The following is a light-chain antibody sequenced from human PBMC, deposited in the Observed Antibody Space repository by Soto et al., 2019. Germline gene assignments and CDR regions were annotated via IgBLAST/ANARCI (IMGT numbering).Light chain of an antibody. Sequence: QSALTQPPSASGSPGQSVTISCTGTSSDVGAYDYVSWYQHHPGKAPKLIIYAVYSRPSGVPDRFSGSKSGNTASLTVSGLQAEDESDYYCSSYAGSNNFVFGTGTKVTVL. CDR3: SSYAGSNNFV. CDR1: SSDVGAYDY. V-gene: IGLV2-8*01. CDR2: AVY. J-gene: IGLJ1*01.